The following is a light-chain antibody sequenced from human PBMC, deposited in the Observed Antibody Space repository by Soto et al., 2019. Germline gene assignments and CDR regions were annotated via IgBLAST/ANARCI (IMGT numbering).Light chain of an antibody. V-gene: IGLV2-14*03. CDR1: ASDLGGYNY. Sequence: QSVLTQPASVSGSPGQSITISCTGSASDLGGYNYVSWYQHHPGKAPKLIIYDVTNRPSGISNRFSGSRSGNTASLTISGLQAEDEAVYYCSSYTSTDTPVVFGGGTKLTVL. J-gene: IGLJ2*01. CDR2: DVT. CDR3: SSYTSTDTPVV.